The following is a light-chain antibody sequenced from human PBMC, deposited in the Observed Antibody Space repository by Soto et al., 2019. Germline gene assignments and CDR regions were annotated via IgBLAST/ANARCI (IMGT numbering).Light chain of an antibody. J-gene: IGKJ3*01. V-gene: IGKV1-39*01. CDR3: QQSYSTPLFT. Sequence: IRMTQSPSSLSASTGDRVTITCRASQSISSYLNWYQQKPGKAPKLLIYAASSLQSGVPSRFSGSGSGTDFTLTISSLQPEDFATYYCQQSYSTPLFTFGPGTKVDIK. CDR1: QSISSY. CDR2: AAS.